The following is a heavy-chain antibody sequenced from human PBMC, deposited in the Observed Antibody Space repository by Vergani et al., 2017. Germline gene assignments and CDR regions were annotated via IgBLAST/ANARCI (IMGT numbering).Heavy chain of an antibody. CDR3: AKLPYPWDDYGDYGSGP. Sequence: EVQLVESGGGLVQPGRSLRLSCAASGFTFSSYSMNWVRQAPGKGLEWVSAISGSGGSTYYADSVKGRFTISRDNSKNTLYLQMNSLRAEDTAVYYCAKLPYPWDDYGDYGSGPWGQGTLVTVSS. CDR1: GFTFSSYS. CDR2: ISGSGGST. D-gene: IGHD4-17*01. J-gene: IGHJ5*02. V-gene: IGHV3-23*04.